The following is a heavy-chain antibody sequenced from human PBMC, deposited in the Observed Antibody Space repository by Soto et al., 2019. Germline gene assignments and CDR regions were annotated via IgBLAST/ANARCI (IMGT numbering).Heavy chain of an antibody. CDR2: IYYSGST. CDR3: ARGGFGELLAYYYGMDV. D-gene: IGHD3-10*01. V-gene: IGHV4-39*01. J-gene: IGHJ6*02. CDR1: GGSISSSSYY. Sequence: PSETLSLTCTVSGGSISSSSYYWGWIRQPPGKGLEWIGSIYYSGSTYYNPSLKSRVTISVDTSKNQFSLKLSSVTAADTAVYYCARGGFGELLAYYYGMDVWGQGTTVTVSS.